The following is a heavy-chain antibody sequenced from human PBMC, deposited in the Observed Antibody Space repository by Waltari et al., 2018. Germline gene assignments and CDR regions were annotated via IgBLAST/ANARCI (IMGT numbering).Heavy chain of an antibody. V-gene: IGHV4-59*01. D-gene: IGHD3-10*01. J-gene: IGHJ4*02. Sequence: QVQLQESGPGLVKPSETLSLTCTVSGGSISSYYWSWIRQPPGKGLEWIGYIYYSGSTNYSPSRKSRVTISVDTSKNQFSLKLSSVTAADTAVYYCARTYYYGSGFDYWGQGTLVTVSS. CDR3: ARTYYYGSGFDY. CDR1: GGSISSYY. CDR2: IYYSGST.